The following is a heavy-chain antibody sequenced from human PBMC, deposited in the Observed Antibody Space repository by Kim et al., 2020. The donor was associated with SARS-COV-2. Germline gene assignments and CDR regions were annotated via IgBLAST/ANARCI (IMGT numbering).Heavy chain of an antibody. D-gene: IGHD2-2*02. Sequence: GGSLRLSCAASGFTFSDYYMSWIRQAPGKGLEWVSYISSSGSTIYYADSVKGRFTISRDNAKNSLDLQMNSLRAEDTAVYYCARVAVVPAAIWSYYYYMDVWGKGTTVTVSS. CDR3: ARVAVVPAAIWSYYYYMDV. J-gene: IGHJ6*03. CDR2: ISSSGSTI. V-gene: IGHV3-11*01. CDR1: GFTFSDYY.